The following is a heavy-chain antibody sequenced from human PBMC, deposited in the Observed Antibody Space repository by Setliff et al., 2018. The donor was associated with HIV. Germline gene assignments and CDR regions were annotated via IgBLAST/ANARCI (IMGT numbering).Heavy chain of an antibody. CDR2: MNPDSGLT. D-gene: IGHD1-26*01. CDR3: ARGSFGGSYSSC. J-gene: IGHJ4*02. CDR1: GYTFTNYD. V-gene: IGHV1-8*01. Sequence: ASVKVSCKASGYTFTNYDINWVRQVPGQGLEWMGRMNPDSGLTDYAPKLQGRVIMTRNTSITTAYMQVTRLRSDDTAVYDCARGSFGGSYSSCWGQGTLVTVSS.